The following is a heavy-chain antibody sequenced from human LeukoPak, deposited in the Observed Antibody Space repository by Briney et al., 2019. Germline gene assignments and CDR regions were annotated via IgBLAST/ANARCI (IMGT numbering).Heavy chain of an antibody. CDR3: AKDPLGYCSGGSCHQPLFDY. V-gene: IGHV3-30*18. CDR1: GFTFSSYG. Sequence: PGRSLRLSCAASGFTFSSYGMHWVRQAPGKGLEWVAVISYDGSNKYYADSVKGRFTISRDNSKNTLYLQMNSLRAEDTAVYYCAKDPLGYCSGGSCHQPLFDYWGQGTLVTVSS. CDR2: ISYDGSNK. J-gene: IGHJ4*02. D-gene: IGHD2-15*01.